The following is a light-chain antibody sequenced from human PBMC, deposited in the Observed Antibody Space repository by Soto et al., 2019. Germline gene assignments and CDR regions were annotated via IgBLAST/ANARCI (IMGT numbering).Light chain of an antibody. CDR3: QHYNNWPPWT. V-gene: IGKV3-15*01. Sequence: EIVMTQSPATLSVSPGERVTLSCRASQSVKSNLAWYQQKFGQAPRLLIYGASTRATGVPARFSGSGSGTEFTLTISSLQSEDFAVYYCQHYNNWPPWTVGQGTKVEI. CDR1: QSVKSN. J-gene: IGKJ1*01. CDR2: GAS.